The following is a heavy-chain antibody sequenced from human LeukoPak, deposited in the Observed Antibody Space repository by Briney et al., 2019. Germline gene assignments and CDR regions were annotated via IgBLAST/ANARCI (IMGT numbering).Heavy chain of an antibody. J-gene: IGHJ4*02. CDR3: ARLQAAAGTRRFDY. CDR1: GGSFSGYY. CDR2: INHSGST. Sequence: PSETLSLTCAVYGGSFSGYYWRWIRQPPGKGLGWIGEINHSGSTNYNPSLKSRVTISVDTSKNQVSLKLSSVTAADTAVYYCARLQAAAGTRRFDYWGQGTRVTVSS. D-gene: IGHD6-13*01. V-gene: IGHV4-34*01.